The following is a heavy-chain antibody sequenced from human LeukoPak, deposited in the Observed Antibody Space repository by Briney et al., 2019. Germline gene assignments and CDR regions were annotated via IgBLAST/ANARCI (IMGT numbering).Heavy chain of an antibody. D-gene: IGHD5-12*01. CDR2: INSDGSST. CDR3: ARGNSGYENFDY. CDR1: GFTVSSYW. J-gene: IGHJ4*02. V-gene: IGHV3-74*01. Sequence: PPGGSLRLSCAASGFTVSSYWMHWVRQAPGKGLVWVSRINSDGSSTYYADSVKGRFTISRDNAKNTLYLQMNSLRADDMAVYYCARGNSGYENFDYWGQGTLVTVSS.